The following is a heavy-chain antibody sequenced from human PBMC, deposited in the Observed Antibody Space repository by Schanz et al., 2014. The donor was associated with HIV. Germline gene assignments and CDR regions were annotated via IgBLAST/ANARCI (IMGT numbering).Heavy chain of an antibody. CDR3: ARSPDWAGTDAFDI. CDR2: IWYDGSNK. D-gene: IGHD6-19*01. CDR1: GFTFSSYG. V-gene: IGHV3-33*08. Sequence: QVQLVESGGGVVQPGRSLRLSCAASGFTFSSYGMHWVRQAPGKGLEWVAVIWYDGSNKYYADSVKGRFTISRDNPKNTLYLQMTSLRAEDTAIYYCARSPDWAGTDAFDIWGQGTMVTVSS. J-gene: IGHJ3*02.